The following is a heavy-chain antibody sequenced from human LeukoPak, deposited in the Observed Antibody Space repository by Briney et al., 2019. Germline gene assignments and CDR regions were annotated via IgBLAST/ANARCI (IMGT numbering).Heavy chain of an antibody. V-gene: IGHV4-39*01. J-gene: IGHJ4*02. CDR3: VRQIERDGYDY. Sequence: PSETLSLTCTVSGGSISTYSYYWGWIRQPPGKGLEWIGSMYYSGNTYYSPSLKSRVTMSADTSKKQFSLNLSSATAADTAVYYCVRQIERDGYDYWGQGTLVTVSS. CDR2: MYYSGNT. D-gene: IGHD5-24*01. CDR1: GGSISTYSYY.